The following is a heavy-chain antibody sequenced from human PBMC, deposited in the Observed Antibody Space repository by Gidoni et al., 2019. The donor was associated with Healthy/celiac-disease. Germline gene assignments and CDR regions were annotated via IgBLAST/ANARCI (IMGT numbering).Heavy chain of an antibody. Sequence: EVQLVESGGGLVKPGGSLRLSCAASGFHFSNAWMSWVRQAPGKGLEWVGRIKSKTDGGTTDYAAPVKGRFTISRDDSKNTLYLQMNSLKTEDTAVYYCTTDPTYSSGWYESGYWGQGTLVTVSS. CDR1: GFHFSNAW. V-gene: IGHV3-15*01. CDR3: TTDPTYSSGWYESGY. CDR2: IKSKTDGGTT. D-gene: IGHD6-19*01. J-gene: IGHJ4*02.